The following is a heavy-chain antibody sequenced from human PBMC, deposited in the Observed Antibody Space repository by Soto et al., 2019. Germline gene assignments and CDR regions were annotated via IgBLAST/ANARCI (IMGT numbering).Heavy chain of an antibody. CDR3: ARPNPWGGYYYYMDV. Sequence: TSETLSLTCTVSGGSISSSSYYWGWIRQPPGKGLEWIGSIYYSGSTYYNPSLKSRVTISVDTSKNQFSLKLSSVTAADTAVYYCARPNPWGGYYYYMDVWGKGTTVTVSS. CDR1: GGSISSSSYY. CDR2: IYYSGST. D-gene: IGHD3-16*01. J-gene: IGHJ6*03. V-gene: IGHV4-39*01.